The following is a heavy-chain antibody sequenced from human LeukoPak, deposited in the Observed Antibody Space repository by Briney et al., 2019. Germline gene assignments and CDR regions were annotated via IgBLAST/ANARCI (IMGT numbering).Heavy chain of an antibody. CDR3: ARARYVNSFYAFDI. Sequence: SETLSLTCTVSGGSISGYYWSWIRQPPGKGLEWIGYIYHSGSTNYNPSLKSRVTISVDTSKNQFSLKLSSVTAADTAMYYCARARYVNSFYAFDIWGQGTLVTVSS. J-gene: IGHJ3*02. CDR2: IYHSGST. V-gene: IGHV4-59*01. CDR1: GGSISGYY. D-gene: IGHD3-9*01.